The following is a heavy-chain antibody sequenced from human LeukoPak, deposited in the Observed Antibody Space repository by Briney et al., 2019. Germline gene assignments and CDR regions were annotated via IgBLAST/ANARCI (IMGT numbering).Heavy chain of an antibody. CDR2: ISGSGGST. D-gene: IGHD3-22*01. V-gene: IGHV3-23*01. Sequence: GSLRLSCVASEFTFSSYAMTWVRQAPGKGLEWVSTISGSGGSTYYADSVKGRFTISRDNSENTVYLQMNSLRAEDTAVYYCAKSEVYYFGTSGGFDYWGQGTLVTVAS. CDR3: AKSEVYYFGTSGGFDY. CDR1: EFTFSSYA. J-gene: IGHJ4*02.